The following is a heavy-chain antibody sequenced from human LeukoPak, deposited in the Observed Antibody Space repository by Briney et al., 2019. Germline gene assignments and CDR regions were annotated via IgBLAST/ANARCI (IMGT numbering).Heavy chain of an antibody. Sequence: GGSLRLSCAASGFTFSSYAMHWVRQAPGKGLEWVAVISYDGSNKYYADSVKGRFTISRDNSKNTLYLQMSSLRVEDTAVYYCARDLSSRDAYWGQGAPVTVSS. J-gene: IGHJ4*02. D-gene: IGHD6-13*01. CDR3: ARDLSSRDAY. CDR1: GFTFSSYA. CDR2: ISYDGSNK. V-gene: IGHV3-30-3*01.